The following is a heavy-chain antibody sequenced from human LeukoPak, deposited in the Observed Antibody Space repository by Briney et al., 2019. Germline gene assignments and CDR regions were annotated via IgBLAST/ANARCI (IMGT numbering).Heavy chain of an antibody. J-gene: IGHJ4*02. CDR1: GFTFSSYG. Sequence: PGGSLRLPCAASGFTFSSYGMHWVRQAPGKGLEWVAVISYDGSNKYYADSVKGRFTISRDNSKNTLYLQMNSLRAEDTAVYYCANPWVNWGQGTLVTVSS. CDR2: ISYDGSNK. V-gene: IGHV3-30*18. CDR3: ANPWVN. D-gene: IGHD2-21*01.